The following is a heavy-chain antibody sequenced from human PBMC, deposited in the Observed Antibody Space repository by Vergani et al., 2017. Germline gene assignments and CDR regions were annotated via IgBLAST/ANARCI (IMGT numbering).Heavy chain of an antibody. CDR3: ARVQQLVRGVGRFDP. CDR2: IKHSGST. D-gene: IGHD6-13*01. CDR1: GGSFSGYY. V-gene: IGHV4-34*01. J-gene: IGHJ5*02. Sequence: QVQLQQWGAGLLKPSETLSLTCAVYGGSFSGYYWSWIRQPPGKGLEWIGEIKHSGSTNYNPSLKSRDTISVDTSKHHFSLKLSSVTAADTAVYYCARVQQLVRGVGRFDPWGQGTLVTVSS.